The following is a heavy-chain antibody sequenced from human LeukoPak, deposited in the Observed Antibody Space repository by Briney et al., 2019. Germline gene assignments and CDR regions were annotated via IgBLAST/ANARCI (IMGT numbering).Heavy chain of an antibody. D-gene: IGHD6-13*01. J-gene: IGHJ6*02. CDR2: IEEDGSEE. V-gene: IGHV3-7*05. CDR1: GFTFSTYW. Sequence: GGSLRLSCTVSGFTFSTYWMSWVRQTPEKGLEWVANIEEDGSEEVYVDSVKGRFTISRDNAKSSLYLQMNSLRTEDTAVYYCARDPYSRSWSYGMDVWGQGTTVTVSS. CDR3: ARDPYSRSWSYGMDV.